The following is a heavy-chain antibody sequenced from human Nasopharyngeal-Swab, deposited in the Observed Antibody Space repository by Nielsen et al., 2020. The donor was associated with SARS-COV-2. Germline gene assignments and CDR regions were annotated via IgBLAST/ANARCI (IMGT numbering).Heavy chain of an antibody. Sequence: GESLKISCAASGFTFSSYSMNWVRQAPGKGLEWLSYISSSSSTIYYADAVKGRFISSRDNAKNSLYLQMNSLRDGDTAMYYCVREWFGTIDYWGQGTLVTVSS. CDR2: ISSSSSTI. J-gene: IGHJ4*02. CDR3: VREWFGTIDY. D-gene: IGHD3-10*01. CDR1: GFTFSSYS. V-gene: IGHV3-48*02.